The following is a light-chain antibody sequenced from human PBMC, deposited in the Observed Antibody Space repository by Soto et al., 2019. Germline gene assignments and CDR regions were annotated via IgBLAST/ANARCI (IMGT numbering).Light chain of an antibody. CDR2: AAS. CDR1: QSVTNY. J-gene: IGKJ1*01. Sequence: DIQMTQSPSFLSASVGGRITITCRASQSVTNYLNWYQQKPGKAPKLLIFAASSLQSGVPSRFSGSGSGTDFTLTVTNLQPEDFATYYCQQSDSLPPTFGQVTKVDIK. CDR3: QQSDSLPPT. V-gene: IGKV1-39*01.